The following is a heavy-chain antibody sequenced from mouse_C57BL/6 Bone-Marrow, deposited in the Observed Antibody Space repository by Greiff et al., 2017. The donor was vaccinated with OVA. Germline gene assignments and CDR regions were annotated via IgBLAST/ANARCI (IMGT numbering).Heavy chain of an antibody. D-gene: IGHD1-1*01. CDR1: GFSLSTFGMG. CDR3: ARITPYYYGSSFRDY. Sequence: QVQLKESGPGILQPSQTLSLTCSFSGFSLSTFGMGVGWIRQPSGKGLEWLAHIWWDDDKYYNPALKSRLTISKDTSKNQVFLKIANVDTADTATYYCARITPYYYGSSFRDYWGQGTSVTVSS. CDR2: IWWDDDK. J-gene: IGHJ4*01. V-gene: IGHV8-8*01.